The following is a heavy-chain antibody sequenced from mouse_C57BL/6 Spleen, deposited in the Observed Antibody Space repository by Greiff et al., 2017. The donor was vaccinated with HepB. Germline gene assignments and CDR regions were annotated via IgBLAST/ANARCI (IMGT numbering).Heavy chain of an antibody. D-gene: IGHD1-1*01. CDR3: TRNYGSSYEFAY. J-gene: IGHJ3*01. CDR1: GYTFTDYE. CDR2: IDPETGGT. Sequence: QVQLKQSGAELVRPGASVTLSCKASGYTFTDYEMHWVKQTPVHGLEWIGAIDPETGGTAYNQKFKGKAILTADKSSSTAYMELRSLTSEDSAVYYCTRNYGSSYEFAYWGQGTLVTVSA. V-gene: IGHV1-15*01.